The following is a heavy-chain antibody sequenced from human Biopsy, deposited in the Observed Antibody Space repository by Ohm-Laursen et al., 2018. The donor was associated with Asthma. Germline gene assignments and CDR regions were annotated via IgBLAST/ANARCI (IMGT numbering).Heavy chain of an antibody. Sequence: SLRLSCAASGFAVSRDYMFWVRQAPGKGLEWVSVIYSGGTSHTADSVRGRFTISGDYSKNTLYLQMHSLRAEDTAVYYCARGDSSNWSHYYFDYWGQGILVTVSS. CDR2: IYSGGTS. D-gene: IGHD3-22*01. CDR3: ARGDSSNWSHYYFDY. J-gene: IGHJ4*02. CDR1: GFAVSRDY. V-gene: IGHV3-53*01.